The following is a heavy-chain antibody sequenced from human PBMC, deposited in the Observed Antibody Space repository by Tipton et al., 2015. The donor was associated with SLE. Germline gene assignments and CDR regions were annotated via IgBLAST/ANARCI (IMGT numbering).Heavy chain of an antibody. CDR2: INGAGSIT. D-gene: IGHD2-21*02. J-gene: IGHJ3*02. CDR3: ARGSVTAPRSAFDI. Sequence: GSLRLSCAASGSTFSSDWMHWVRQAPGKGLVWVSRINGAGSITSYADSVQGRFTITRDNAKNTLYLQMNSLRAEDTAVYYCARGSVTAPRSAFDIWGQGTMVTVSS. V-gene: IGHV3-74*01. CDR1: GSTFSSDW.